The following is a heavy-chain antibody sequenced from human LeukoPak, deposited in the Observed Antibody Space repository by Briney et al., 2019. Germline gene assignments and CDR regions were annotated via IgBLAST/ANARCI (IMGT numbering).Heavy chain of an antibody. Sequence: PGGSLRLSCAASGFTFSSYSMNWVRQAPGKGLEWGSGINWNGGSTGYADSVKGRFTISRDNAKNSLYLQMNSLRAEDTALYYCARAGLYNWNYEGTTYFDFWGQGTLVTVSA. V-gene: IGHV3-20*04. CDR1: GFTFSSYS. CDR3: ARAGLYNWNYEGTTYFDF. D-gene: IGHD1-7*01. CDR2: INWNGGST. J-gene: IGHJ4*02.